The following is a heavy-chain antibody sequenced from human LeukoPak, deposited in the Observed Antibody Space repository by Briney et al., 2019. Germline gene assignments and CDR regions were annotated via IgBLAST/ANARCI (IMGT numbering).Heavy chain of an antibody. Sequence: PGGSLRLSCAASGFTFNNYAMNWVRQAPGKGLEWVSVISGSGGTTYYADSVKGRFTISRDSSKNTLYLQMNSLRAEDTAVYYCARILEWEGPFDPWGQGTLVTVSS. V-gene: IGHV3-23*01. D-gene: IGHD2-15*01. J-gene: IGHJ5*02. CDR3: ARILEWEGPFDP. CDR2: ISGSGGTT. CDR1: GFTFNNYA.